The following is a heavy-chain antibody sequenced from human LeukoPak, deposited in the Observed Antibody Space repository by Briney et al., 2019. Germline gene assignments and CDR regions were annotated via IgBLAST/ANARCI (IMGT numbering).Heavy chain of an antibody. Sequence: GGSLRLSCTASGFTFSNYAMSWVRQAPGKGLEGVSSISGSGFSTYYADSVKGRFTISRDNSKNTLYLQMNSLRADDTAVYYCARGRSSGPYFFDYWGQGTLVTVSS. V-gene: IGHV3-23*01. J-gene: IGHJ4*02. CDR2: ISGSGFST. CDR3: ARGRSSGPYFFDY. CDR1: GFTFSNYA. D-gene: IGHD3-22*01.